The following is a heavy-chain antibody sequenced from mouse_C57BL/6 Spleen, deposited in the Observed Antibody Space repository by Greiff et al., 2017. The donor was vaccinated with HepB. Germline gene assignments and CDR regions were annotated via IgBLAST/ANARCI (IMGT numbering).Heavy chain of an antibody. CDR3: ARSDGSSSYAMDY. CDR1: GYTFTSYG. Sequence: QVQLKESGAELARPGASVKLSCKASGYTFTSYGISWVKQRTGQGLEWIGEIYPRSGNTYYNEKFKGKATLTADKSSSTAYMELRSLTSEDSAVYFCARSDGSSSYAMDYWGQGTSVTVSS. D-gene: IGHD1-1*01. V-gene: IGHV1-81*01. J-gene: IGHJ4*01. CDR2: IYPRSGNT.